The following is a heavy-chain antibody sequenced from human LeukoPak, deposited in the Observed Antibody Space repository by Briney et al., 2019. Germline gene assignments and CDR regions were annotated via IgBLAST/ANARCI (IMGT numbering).Heavy chain of an antibody. J-gene: IGHJ4*02. CDR2: INHSGST. CDR3: ARGGFYYYGSGSYYRNLYYFDY. Sequence: SETLSLTRAVYGASFRGYYLSGIRQPPKKRLEWIGEINHSGSTNYNPSLKSRVTISVDTSKNQFSLKLSSVTAADTAVYYCARGGFYYYGSGSYYRNLYYFDYWGQGTLVTVSS. CDR1: GASFRGYY. V-gene: IGHV4-34*01. D-gene: IGHD3-10*01.